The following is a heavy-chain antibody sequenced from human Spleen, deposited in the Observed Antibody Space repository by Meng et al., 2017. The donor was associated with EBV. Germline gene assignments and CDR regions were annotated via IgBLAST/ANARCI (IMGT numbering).Heavy chain of an antibody. CDR3: TRDLSEKYTVDY. Sequence: VQVVEVGGTLVQPWGSLRLSCAVSGFTFSTYAMHWVRQAPGKGLEWVAFISYDVVHKHYADSVRGRFTVSRDNSKNTLYLEMNSLRAEDTAVYYCTRDLSEKYTVDYGGQGTLVTVSS. D-gene: IGHD2-2*02. CDR1: GFTFSTYA. J-gene: IGHJ4*02. V-gene: IGHV3-30-3*01. CDR2: ISYDVVHK.